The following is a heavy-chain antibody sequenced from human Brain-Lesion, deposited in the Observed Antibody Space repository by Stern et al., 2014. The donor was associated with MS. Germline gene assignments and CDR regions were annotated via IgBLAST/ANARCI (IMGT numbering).Heavy chain of an antibody. D-gene: IGHD3-3*01. CDR2: INPNTGGT. CDR1: GYIFTGYY. J-gene: IGHJ6*02. CDR3: ARDQRGITIFGVVTDYYYLGMDV. Sequence: QVQLVQSGAEVNKPGASVKVSCKTSGYIFTGYYIHWVRQAPGQGLEWMAWINPNTGGTNYAKKFPGRVTMSRDTSISTAYMQLNSLTSDDTAVYYCARDQRGITIFGVVTDYYYLGMDVWGQGTTVTVSS. V-gene: IGHV1-2*02.